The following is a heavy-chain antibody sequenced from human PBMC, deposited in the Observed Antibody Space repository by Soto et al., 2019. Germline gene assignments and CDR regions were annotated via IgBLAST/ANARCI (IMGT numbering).Heavy chain of an antibody. CDR1: GYTFTDYY. CDR2: VNPNSGGT. CDR3: AREGAATANYGMDV. D-gene: IGHD2-15*01. J-gene: IGHJ6*02. Sequence: QVQLVQSGAEVKKPGASVKVSCKASGYTFTDYYIHWVRQAPGQGLEWMGWVNPNSGGTNYAQKFQGWVTMTRDTVISTVEMETSRLKTDGKAVYYCAREGAATANYGMDVWGQGTTVTVSS. V-gene: IGHV1-2*04.